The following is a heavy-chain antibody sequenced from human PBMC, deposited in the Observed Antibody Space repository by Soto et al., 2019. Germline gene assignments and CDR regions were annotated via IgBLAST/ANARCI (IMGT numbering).Heavy chain of an antibody. CDR2: ISSSSTTI. J-gene: IGHJ4*02. CDR1: GFTFSSYS. D-gene: IGHD3-22*01. CDR3: ARDLYYYDPGGWGY. V-gene: IGHV3-48*02. Sequence: EVQLVESGGGLVQPGGSLRLSCAASGFTFSSYSMNWVRQAPGKGLEWVSYISSSSTTIYYADSVKGRFTISRDNAKNSLYLQMISLRDEDTAVYYCARDLYYYDPGGWGYWGQGTLVTVSS.